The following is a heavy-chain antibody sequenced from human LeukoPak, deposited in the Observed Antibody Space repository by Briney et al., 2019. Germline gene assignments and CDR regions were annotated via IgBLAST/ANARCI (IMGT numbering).Heavy chain of an antibody. V-gene: IGHV4-34*01. D-gene: IGHD5-24*01. CDR3: ARTGDGYNYYNYYYMDV. J-gene: IGHJ6*03. Sequence: PSETLSLTCTVSGGSISSYYWSWIRQPPGKGLEWIGEINHSGSTNYNPSLKSRVTISVDTSKNQFSLKMSSVTAADTAVYYCARTGDGYNYYNYYYMDVWGKGTTVTVTS. CDR2: INHSGST. CDR1: GGSISSYY.